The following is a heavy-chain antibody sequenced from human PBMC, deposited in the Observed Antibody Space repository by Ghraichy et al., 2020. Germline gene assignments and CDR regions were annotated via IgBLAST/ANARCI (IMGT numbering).Heavy chain of an antibody. CDR1: GGTFSSYA. Sequence: SVKVSCKASGGTFSSYAISWVRQAPGQGLEWMGGIIPIFGTANYAQKFQGRVTITADESTSTAYMELSSLRSEDTAVYYCARGPNRYCSGGSCFAEYFQHWGQGTLVTVSS. CDR3: ARGPNRYCSGGSCFAEYFQH. D-gene: IGHD2-15*01. V-gene: IGHV1-69*13. J-gene: IGHJ1*01. CDR2: IIPIFGTA.